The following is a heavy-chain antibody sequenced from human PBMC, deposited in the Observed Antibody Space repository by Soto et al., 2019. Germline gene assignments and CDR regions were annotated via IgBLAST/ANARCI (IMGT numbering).Heavy chain of an antibody. CDR2: ISGNDGST. Sequence: GGSLRLSCAASGFPFSSYAMSWVRQAPGKGLEWVSAISGNDGSTYYADSVKGRFTISRGNSKNTLFLQMNSLRAEDTAVYYCAKEGSGSYLPYYGMGVWGQGTTVTVSS. D-gene: IGHD1-26*01. J-gene: IGHJ6*02. CDR3: AKEGSGSYLPYYGMGV. V-gene: IGHV3-23*01. CDR1: GFPFSSYA.